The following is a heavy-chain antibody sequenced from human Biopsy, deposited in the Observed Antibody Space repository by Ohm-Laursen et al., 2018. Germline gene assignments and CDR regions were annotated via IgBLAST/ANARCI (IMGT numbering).Heavy chain of an antibody. CDR2: VYYTGNT. D-gene: IGHD5-12*01. V-gene: IGHV4-59*01. Sequence: GTLSLTCTVSGGSIGSFFWSWIRQPPGKGLEWIGHVYYTGNTNYNPSLKSRATISMDMSKNQFSLRLSSVTAADTAVYYCVRQGGYFRNWGPGSQVAVSS. CDR1: GGSIGSFF. J-gene: IGHJ4*02. CDR3: VRQGGYFRN.